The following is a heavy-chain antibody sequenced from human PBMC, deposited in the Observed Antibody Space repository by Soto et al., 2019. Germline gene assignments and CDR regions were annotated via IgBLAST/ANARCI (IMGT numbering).Heavy chain of an antibody. V-gene: IGHV3-7*01. CDR3: GRDEVRNGVGV. Sequence: GGSLRLSCVASGFTFTNFWMSWVRQAPGKGLEWVANIKGDGSEKRYVDSVKGRFTISRDNAKNSVYLQMNSLSVEDTALYYCGRDEVRNGVGVWGPGTTVTVSS. J-gene: IGHJ6*02. CDR2: IKGDGSEK. CDR1: GFTFTNFW.